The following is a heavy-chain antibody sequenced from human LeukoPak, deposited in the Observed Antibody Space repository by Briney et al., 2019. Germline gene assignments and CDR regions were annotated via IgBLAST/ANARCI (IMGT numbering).Heavy chain of an antibody. CDR2: IYYSGST. CDR1: GGSISSYY. J-gene: IGHJ4*02. V-gene: IGHV4-59*12. CDR3: ARYPLVAGYNWVAYDY. D-gene: IGHD5-24*01. Sequence: PSETLSLTCTVSGGSISSYYWSWIRQPPGKGLEWIGYIYYSGSTNYNPSLKSRVTISVDTSKNQFSLKLSSVTAADTAVYYCARYPLVAGYNWVAYDYWGQGTLVTVSS.